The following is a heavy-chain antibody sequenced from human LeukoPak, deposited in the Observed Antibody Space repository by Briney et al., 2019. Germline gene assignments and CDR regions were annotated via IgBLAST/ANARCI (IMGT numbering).Heavy chain of an antibody. CDR2: IRGNGGST. CDR1: GGSISSSSYY. CDR3: ARERRLTTAFDY. D-gene: IGHD4-11*01. Sequence: ETLSLTCTVSGGSISSSSYYWGWIRQAPGKGLEWVSYIRGNGGSTYYADSVKGRFTISRDNSKNILFLQMNSPRAEDTAVYYCARERRLTTAFDYWGQGTLVTVSS. J-gene: IGHJ4*02. V-gene: IGHV3-23*01.